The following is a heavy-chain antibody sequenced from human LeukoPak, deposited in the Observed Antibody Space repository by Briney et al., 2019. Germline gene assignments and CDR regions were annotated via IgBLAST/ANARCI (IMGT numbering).Heavy chain of an antibody. V-gene: IGHV3-30*04. D-gene: IGHD5-24*01. Sequence: GGSLRLSCAASEFTFSAYPMHWLRQRPGKGLESLAVISHDASETYYANSVKGRFTISRGNSKDTLYLQMTSLRGEDTAVYYCARAQRDGYDQIDYWGQGTLVVVSS. CDR2: ISHDASET. J-gene: IGHJ4*02. CDR3: ARAQRDGYDQIDY. CDR1: EFTFSAYP.